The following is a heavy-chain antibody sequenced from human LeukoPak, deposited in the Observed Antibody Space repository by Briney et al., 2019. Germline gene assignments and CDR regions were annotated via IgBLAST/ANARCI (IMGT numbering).Heavy chain of an antibody. J-gene: IGHJ4*02. CDR2: ISYDGSNK. D-gene: IGHD6-19*01. Sequence: PGGSLRLSCAASGFTFSSYAMHWVRQAPGKGLEWVAVISYDGSNKYYADSVKGRFTISRDNSKNTLYLQMNSLRAEDTAVYYCAKDLRRVSSGWYSGGDHTSSSPAGYWGQGTLVTVSS. CDR1: GFTFSSYA. V-gene: IGHV3-30-3*01. CDR3: AKDLRRVSSGWYSGGDHTSSSPAGY.